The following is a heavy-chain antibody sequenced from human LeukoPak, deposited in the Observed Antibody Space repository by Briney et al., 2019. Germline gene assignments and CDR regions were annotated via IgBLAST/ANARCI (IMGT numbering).Heavy chain of an antibody. V-gene: IGHV3-74*01. CDR1: GVSFSTSW. J-gene: IGHJ4*02. D-gene: IGHD5-12*01. Sequence: GGSLRLSCAPSGVSFSTSWMYWVRQAPGKGLVWVSRIKSDGSSTSYADSVKGRFTISRDNAKNTLYLQMNSLRAEDTAVYYSAKERIAYIGYAYYYWGEGTLVTVSS. CDR3: AKERIAYIGYAYYY. CDR2: IKSDGSST.